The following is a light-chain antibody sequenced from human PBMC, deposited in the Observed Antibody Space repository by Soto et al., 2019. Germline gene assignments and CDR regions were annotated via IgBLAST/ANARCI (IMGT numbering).Light chain of an antibody. Sequence: DIQMTQSPSSLSASVVDRVTIPCRASQTISRSLNWYQQKPGTAPRLLIFAATSLQSGVPSRFSGSGSGTDFTLTISNIQPEDFATYFCQQSYTTPTFGQGTKVDIK. CDR2: AAT. J-gene: IGKJ1*01. V-gene: IGKV1-39*01. CDR3: QQSYTTPT. CDR1: QTISRS.